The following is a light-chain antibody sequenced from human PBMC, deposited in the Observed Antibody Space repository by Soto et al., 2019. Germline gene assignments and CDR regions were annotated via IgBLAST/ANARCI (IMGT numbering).Light chain of an antibody. J-gene: IGKJ1*01. CDR3: QQYNNWPT. CDR1: QSVSSN. CDR2: GAS. V-gene: IGKV3-15*01. Sequence: EIVMTQSPATLSVSPGERATLSCRASQSVSSNLAWYQQKPGQAPRLLIYGASTRATGIPARFSGSGSGTEFTLTISSLQSEDFAVYYGQQYNNWPTFGQGTKVEIE.